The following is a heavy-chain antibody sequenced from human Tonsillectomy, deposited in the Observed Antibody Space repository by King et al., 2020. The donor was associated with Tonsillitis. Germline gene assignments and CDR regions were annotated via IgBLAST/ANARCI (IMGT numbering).Heavy chain of an antibody. CDR1: RFTFINYS. Sequence: QLVQSGGGLVQPGGSLRLSCAASRFTFINYSMNWVRQAPGKGLEWVSYISSSGNTRYYADSVKGRFTISRDSAKNSLYLQMSSLRAEDTAVYYCARGPTGSYLSGYWGQGTLVTVSS. J-gene: IGHJ4*02. CDR2: ISSSGNTR. CDR3: ARGPTGSYLSGY. D-gene: IGHD1-26*01. V-gene: IGHV3-48*04.